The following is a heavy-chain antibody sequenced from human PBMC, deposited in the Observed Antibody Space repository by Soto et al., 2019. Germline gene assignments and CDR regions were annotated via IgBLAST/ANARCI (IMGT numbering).Heavy chain of an antibody. Sequence: GGSLRLSCAASGFTFSDYYMSWVRQAPGKGLEWVSYISGSGSTIHDADSVKGRFTISRDNAKNSLYLQMNSLRAEDTAVYYCARVGSIAAAGTPDYWGQGTLVTVSS. CDR1: GFTFSDYY. CDR3: ARVGSIAAAGTPDY. D-gene: IGHD6-13*01. V-gene: IGHV3-11*01. CDR2: ISGSGSTI. J-gene: IGHJ4*02.